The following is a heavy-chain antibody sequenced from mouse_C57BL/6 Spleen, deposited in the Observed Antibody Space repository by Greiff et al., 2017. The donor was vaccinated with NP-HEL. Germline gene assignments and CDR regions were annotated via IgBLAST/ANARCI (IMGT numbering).Heavy chain of an antibody. D-gene: IGHD2-3*01. V-gene: IGHV1-15*01. CDR3: TREGIYDGYYEY. J-gene: IGHJ2*01. CDR1: GYTFTDYE. CDR2: IDPEPGGT. Sequence: QVQLQQSGAELVRPGASVTLSCKASGYTFTDYEMHWVKQTPVHGLEWIGAIDPEPGGTAYNQKFKGKAILTADKSSSTAYMELRSLTSEDSAVYYCTREGIYDGYYEYWGQGTTLTVSS.